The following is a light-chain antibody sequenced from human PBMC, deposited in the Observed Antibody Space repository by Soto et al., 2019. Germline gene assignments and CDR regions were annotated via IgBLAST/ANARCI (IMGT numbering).Light chain of an antibody. CDR3: QSYDSTLSTSEVV. Sequence: VLTQPPSVSGAPGQTVTISCTGSSSNIGSGYDVHWYQQLPGTAPKLLIYGNNNRPSGVPDRFSGSKSGTSASLAISGLQAEDEADYYCQSYDSTLSTSEVVFGGGTKVTVL. CDR2: GNN. CDR1: SSNIGSGYD. J-gene: IGLJ2*01. V-gene: IGLV1-40*01.